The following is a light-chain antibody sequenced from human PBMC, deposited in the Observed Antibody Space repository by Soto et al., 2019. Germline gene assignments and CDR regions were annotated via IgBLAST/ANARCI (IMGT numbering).Light chain of an antibody. J-gene: IGLJ3*02. CDR3: AVWDDSLNGWV. V-gene: IGLV1-44*01. CDR1: NSNIGDNT. Sequence: QSVVTQPPSASGAPGQRVPISCSGSNSNIGDNTVNWYQQLPGAAPKLLIYNNNQRPSGVPDRFSGSKSGTSASLAISGLQSEDEADYYCAVWDDSLNGWVFGGGTQLTVL. CDR2: NNN.